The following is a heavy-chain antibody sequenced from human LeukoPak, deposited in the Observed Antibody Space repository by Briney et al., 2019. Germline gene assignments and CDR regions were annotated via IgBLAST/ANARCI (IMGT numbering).Heavy chain of an antibody. Sequence: PSETLSLTCTVSGVSITNYPWSWIRQPPGKGLEWIGYIHYTGGTNYNPSLRSRVTMSVDTSKNQFSLKLSFVTAADTAVYYCARGTVTTGYFDYWGQGNLVTVSS. J-gene: IGHJ4*02. CDR2: IHYTGGT. CDR3: ARGTVTTGYFDY. D-gene: IGHD4-11*01. CDR1: GVSITNYP. V-gene: IGHV4-59*01.